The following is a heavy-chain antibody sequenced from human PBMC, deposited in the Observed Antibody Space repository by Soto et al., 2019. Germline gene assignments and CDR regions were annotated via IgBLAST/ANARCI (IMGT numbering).Heavy chain of an antibody. V-gene: IGHV1-18*04. J-gene: IGHJ3*02. D-gene: IGHD6-6*01. CDR1: GYTFTNYD. CDR2: ISTSTGNT. CDR3: ARGEGMAARHDGYDI. Sequence: QVRLVQSGTEVKKPGASMKVSCKASGYTFTNYDVTWVRQAPGQGLEWMGWISTSTGNTNYAQKLQGRVTMTTDTSASTAYMELRSLRSDDTAVYYCARGEGMAARHDGYDIWGQGTMVTVSS.